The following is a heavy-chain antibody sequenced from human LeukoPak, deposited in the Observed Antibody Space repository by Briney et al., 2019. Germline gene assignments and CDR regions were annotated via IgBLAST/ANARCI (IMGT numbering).Heavy chain of an antibody. V-gene: IGHV3-30*04. J-gene: IGHJ6*03. CDR3: ARDGRDGYYYYMDV. D-gene: IGHD1-26*01. CDR1: GFTFSSYA. Sequence: GGSLRLSCAASGFTFSSYAMHWVRQTPGKGLEWVAVISYDGSNKYYADSVKGRFTIARDNSKNTLYLQMNSLRAEDTAVYYCARDGRDGYYYYMDVWGKGTTVTVSS. CDR2: ISYDGSNK.